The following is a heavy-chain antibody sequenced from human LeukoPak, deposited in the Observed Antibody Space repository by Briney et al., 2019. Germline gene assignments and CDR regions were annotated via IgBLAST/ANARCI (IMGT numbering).Heavy chain of an antibody. J-gene: IGHJ5*02. V-gene: IGHV3-33*01. D-gene: IGHD3-10*01. CDR2: IWYDGSNK. CDR3: ARGPIGGNWFDP. Sequence: GRCLSLFCAASGFTFSSSGMHWVRQAPGEGLGWVAVIWYDGSNKYYADSVKGRFTISRDNSKNTLYLQMNSLRAEDTAVYYCARGPIGGNWFDPWGQGTLVTVSS. CDR1: GFTFSSSG.